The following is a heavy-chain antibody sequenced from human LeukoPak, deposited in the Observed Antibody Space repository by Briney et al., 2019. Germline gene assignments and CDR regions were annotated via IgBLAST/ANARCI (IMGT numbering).Heavy chain of an antibody. V-gene: IGHV1-2*02. CDR3: ARDSGASGNTFWYY. J-gene: IGHJ4*02. D-gene: IGHD3-10*01. Sequence: GASVKVSCKASGYTFSGYCIHWVRQAPGQGLEWVGCINPNSGGTIYAQKFQDRVTMTRDTSISTAYMELDRLRSDDTAVYYCARDSGASGNTFWYYWGQGTLVTVSS. CDR2: INPNSGGT. CDR1: GYTFSGYC.